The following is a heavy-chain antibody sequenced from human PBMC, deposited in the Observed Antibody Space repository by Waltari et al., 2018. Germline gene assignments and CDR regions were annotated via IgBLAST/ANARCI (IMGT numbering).Heavy chain of an antibody. D-gene: IGHD3-16*02. CDR2: IYYSGST. V-gene: IGHV4-39*07. Sequence: QLQLQESGPGLVKPSETLSLTCTVSGGSISSSSYYWGWIRQPPGKGLEWIGSIYYSGSTYYNPALKSRVTISVDTSKNQFSLKLSSVTAADTAVYYCARDTFGGVIAPFDYWGQGTLVTVSS. CDR3: ARDTFGGVIAPFDY. J-gene: IGHJ4*02. CDR1: GGSISSSSYY.